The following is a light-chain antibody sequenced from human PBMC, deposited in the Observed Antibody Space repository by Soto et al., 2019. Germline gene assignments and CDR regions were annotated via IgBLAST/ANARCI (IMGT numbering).Light chain of an antibody. J-gene: IGKJ4*01. Sequence: SQMTQSPSTLSASVGDRVTITCRASQNINTWLAWYHHKPGKAPKVLIHKASSLQSGVPSRFSGTGSGTEFTLIINSLQPDDFATYYCQQYDSYPLTFGGGTKVEI. CDR3: QQYDSYPLT. V-gene: IGKV1-5*03. CDR2: KAS. CDR1: QNINTW.